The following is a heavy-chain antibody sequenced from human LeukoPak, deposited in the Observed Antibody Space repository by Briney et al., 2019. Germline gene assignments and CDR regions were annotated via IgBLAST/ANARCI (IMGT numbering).Heavy chain of an antibody. D-gene: IGHD3-3*01. J-gene: IGHJ4*02. CDR1: GFTFSSYS. Sequence: GGSLRLSCAASGFTFSSYSMNWVRQAPGKGLEWVSSISSSSSYIYYADSVKGRFTISRDNAKNSLYLQMNSLRAEDTAVYYCARDLSYGFWSGYFGNDYWGQGTLVTVSS. V-gene: IGHV3-21*01. CDR3: ARDLSYGFWSGYFGNDY. CDR2: ISSSSSYI.